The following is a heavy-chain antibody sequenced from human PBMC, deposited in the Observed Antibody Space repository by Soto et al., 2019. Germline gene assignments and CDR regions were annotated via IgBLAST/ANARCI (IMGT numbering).Heavy chain of an antibody. J-gene: IGHJ6*02. V-gene: IGHV1-2*04. CDR1: GYTFTVYY. CDR3: ARDLSCSSTSCYGGRYYGMDV. CDR2: INPNSGGT. Sequence: GASVKVSCKASGYTFTVYYMHWVRQAPGQGLEWMGWINPNSGGTNYAQKFQGWVTMTRDTSISTAYMELSRLRSDDTAVYYCARDLSCSSTSCYGGRYYGMDVWGQGTTVTVSS. D-gene: IGHD2-2*01.